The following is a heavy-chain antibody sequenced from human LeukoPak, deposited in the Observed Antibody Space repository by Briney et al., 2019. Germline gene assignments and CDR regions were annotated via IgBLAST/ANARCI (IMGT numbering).Heavy chain of an antibody. D-gene: IGHD1-26*01. J-gene: IGHJ3*02. V-gene: IGHV3-15*01. CDR1: GFTFSNAW. Sequence: GGSLRLSCAASGFTFSNAWMSWVRQAPGKGLEWVGRIKSKTDGGTTDYASPVEGRFTISRDDSKNTLYLQMTRLKTADTAVYYSPPPYSSGTYPNAFDIWGQGTMVTVSS. CDR2: IKSKTDGGTT. CDR3: PPPYSSGTYPNAFDI.